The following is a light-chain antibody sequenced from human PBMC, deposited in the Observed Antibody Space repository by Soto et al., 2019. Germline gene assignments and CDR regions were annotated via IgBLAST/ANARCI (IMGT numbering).Light chain of an antibody. CDR2: GAS. CDR3: RQYKSWTYT. CDR1: QSISDK. Sequence: EIVMTQSPVTLSVSPGERVTLSCRASQSISDKSAWYQQKPGQAPRLLMFGASTRATGIPARFSGSGSGTDFTLTITGLQSEDFAVYYCRQYKSWTYTFGQGTKLEIK. V-gene: IGKV3-15*01. J-gene: IGKJ2*01.